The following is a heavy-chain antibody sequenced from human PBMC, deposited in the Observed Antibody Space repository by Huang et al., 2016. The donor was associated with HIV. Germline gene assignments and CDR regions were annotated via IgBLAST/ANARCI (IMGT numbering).Heavy chain of an antibody. CDR2: ISAYKSNT. J-gene: IGHJ5*01. V-gene: IGHV1-18*01. CDR1: GYIFTKYG. D-gene: IGHD1-1*01. Sequence: QVELVQSGAEVKRPGASVRVSCNAAGYIFTKYGITWVRQAPGQGLEWMGWISAYKSNTNYAKKCQDRVTLTRDTSATTAYMELRDVTSADTAVYYCARDHWYPLQNWFDLWGQGTLVTVSS. CDR3: ARDHWYPLQNWFDL.